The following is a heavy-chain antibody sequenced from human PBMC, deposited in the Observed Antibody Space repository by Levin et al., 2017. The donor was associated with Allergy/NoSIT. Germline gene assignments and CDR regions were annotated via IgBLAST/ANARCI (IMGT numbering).Heavy chain of an antibody. CDR1: GFTFNTCS. J-gene: IGHJ5*02. V-gene: IGHV3-23*01. CDR2: ISVSGDRT. Sequence: GESLKISCAASGFTFNTCSMSWVRQAPGKGPEWVSSISVSGDRTDYADSVKGRFTISRDNSKNTLYLQMNSLRVEDTAVYYCAKEGGYCFSSTGPGRFEPWGQGTLVTVSS. CDR3: AKEGGYCFSSTGPGRFEP. D-gene: IGHD2-2*01.